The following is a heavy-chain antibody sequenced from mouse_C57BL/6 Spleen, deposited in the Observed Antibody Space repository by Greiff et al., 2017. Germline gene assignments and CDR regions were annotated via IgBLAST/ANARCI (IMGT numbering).Heavy chain of an antibody. D-gene: IGHD2-1*01. J-gene: IGHJ4*01. CDR2: IDPSDSYT. CDR1: GYTFTSYW. V-gene: IGHV1-59*01. CDR3: ARVYYHAMDY. Sequence: QVQLQQPGAELVRPGTSVKLSCKASGYTFTSYWMHWVKQRPGQGLEWIGVIDPSDSYTNYNQKFKGKATLTVDTSSSTAYMQLSSLTSEDSAVYYCARVYYHAMDYWGQGTSVTVSS.